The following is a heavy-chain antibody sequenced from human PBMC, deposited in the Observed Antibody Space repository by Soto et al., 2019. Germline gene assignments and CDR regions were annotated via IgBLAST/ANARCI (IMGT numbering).Heavy chain of an antibody. V-gene: IGHV4-59*01. Sequence: SENLSLTCTVSGGSISSYYWSWIRQPPGKGLEWIGYISYSGSTNYTPSLKSRVTISVDTSKNQFSLKLSSVTAADTAVYYCARGSARFDPWGEGTRVTVSS. CDR3: ARGSARFDP. CDR2: ISYSGST. J-gene: IGHJ5*02. CDR1: GGSISSYY.